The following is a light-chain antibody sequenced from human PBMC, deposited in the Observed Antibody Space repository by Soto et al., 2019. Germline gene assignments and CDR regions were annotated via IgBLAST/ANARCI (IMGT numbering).Light chain of an antibody. V-gene: IGKV1-39*01. CDR1: RTINTF. CDR2: AAT. CDR3: QQSYSIPIT. Sequence: DIPMTQSPSSLSASVGDRVTISCRAGRTINTFLNWYQQKPGKAPNLLIYAATSLQSGVPSRFSGSGSGTDFTLTISSLQPEDFATYYCQQSYSIPITFGQGTRLEIK. J-gene: IGKJ5*01.